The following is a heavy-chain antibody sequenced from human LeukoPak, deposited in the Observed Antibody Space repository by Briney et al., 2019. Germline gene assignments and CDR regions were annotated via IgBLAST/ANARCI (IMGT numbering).Heavy chain of an antibody. V-gene: IGHV3-23*01. J-gene: IGHJ4*02. CDR2: ITSNGGST. Sequence: GGSLRLSCAASGFTFSSYWMSWVRQAPGKGLEWVSTITSNGGSTYYADSVKGRFTISRDNSKNTLYLQMNSLRAEDTAVYYCARGLMITFGGVTPPDWGQGTLVTVSS. CDR3: ARGLMITFGGVTPPD. CDR1: GFTFSSYW. D-gene: IGHD3-16*01.